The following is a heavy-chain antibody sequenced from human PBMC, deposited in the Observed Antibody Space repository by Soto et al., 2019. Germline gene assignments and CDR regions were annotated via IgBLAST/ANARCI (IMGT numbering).Heavy chain of an antibody. CDR1: GFTFSSYS. J-gene: IGHJ6*03. CDR3: ARDQVVRAAMGYYSYYSNRDV. D-gene: IGHD2-2*01. Sequence: GGSLRLSCAASGFTFSSYSMNWVRQAPGKGLEWVSSISSSSSYIYYAGSVKGRFTISRDNAKNSLYLQMNSLRAEDTAVYYCARDQVVRAAMGYYSYYSNRDVWGKGTGATLP. V-gene: IGHV3-21*01. CDR2: ISSSSSYI.